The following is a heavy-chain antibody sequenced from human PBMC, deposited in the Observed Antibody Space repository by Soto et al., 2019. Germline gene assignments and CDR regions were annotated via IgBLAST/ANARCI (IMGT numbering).Heavy chain of an antibody. CDR2: FSFSGST. J-gene: IGHJ3*02. CDR3: VRHSARMTVFGVVSSGFDI. CDR1: GGSLSSSTYY. D-gene: IGHD3-3*01. V-gene: IGHV4-39*01. Sequence: SETLSLTCTVSGGSLSSSTYYWGWVRQSPENGLQWIASFSFSGSTYNNPSLKSRVTISVDTSKNQFSLKLQSLTAADTALYYCVRHSARMTVFGVVSSGFDIWGQGTMVTVSS.